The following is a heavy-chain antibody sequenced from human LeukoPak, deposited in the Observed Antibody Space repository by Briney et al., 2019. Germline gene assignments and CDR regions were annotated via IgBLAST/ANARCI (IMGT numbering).Heavy chain of an antibody. V-gene: IGHV4-34*01. CDR1: GGSFSGYY. Sequence: SETLSLTCAVYGGSFSGYYWSWIRQPPGKGLEWIGEINHSGSTNYNPSLKSRVTISVDTSKNQFSLKLSSVTAADTAVYYCARDGTPIYSSGWVYMDVWGKGTTVTISS. CDR2: INHSGST. CDR3: ARDGTPIYSSGWVYMDV. D-gene: IGHD6-25*01. J-gene: IGHJ6*04.